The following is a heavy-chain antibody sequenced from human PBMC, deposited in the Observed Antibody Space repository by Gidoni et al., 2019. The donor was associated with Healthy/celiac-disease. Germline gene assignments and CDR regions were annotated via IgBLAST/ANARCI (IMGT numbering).Heavy chain of an antibody. CDR1: GYSFTSYW. Sequence: EVQLVQSGAEVKKPGESLRISCKGSGYSFTSYWISWVRQMPGKGLEWMGRIDPSDSYTNYSPSFQGHVTISADKSISTAYLQWSSLKASDTAMYYCARHGGDLWSAHIGGGGGMDVWGKGTTVTVSS. CDR2: IDPSDSYT. V-gene: IGHV5-10-1*03. CDR3: ARHGGDLWSAHIGGGGGMDV. J-gene: IGHJ6*04. D-gene: IGHD3-3*01.